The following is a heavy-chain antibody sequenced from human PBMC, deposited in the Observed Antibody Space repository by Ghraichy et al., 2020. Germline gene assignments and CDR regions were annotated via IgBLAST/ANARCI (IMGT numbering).Heavy chain of an antibody. Sequence: SETLSLTCTVSGGSISSSSYFWGWIRQPPGKGLEWIGSIYYRGNNYYNPPLKSRVTISVDMYKNQFSLKLSSVTAADTAVYYCARISPSFGGVTRARVFTEFDYWGQGTLVTVSS. J-gene: IGHJ4*02. CDR2: IYYRGNN. CDR1: GGSISSSSYF. D-gene: IGHD3-16*01. V-gene: IGHV4-39*01. CDR3: ARISPSFGGVTRARVFTEFDY.